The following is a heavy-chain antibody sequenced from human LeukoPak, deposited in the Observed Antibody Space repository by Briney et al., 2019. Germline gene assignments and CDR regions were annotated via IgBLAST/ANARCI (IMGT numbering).Heavy chain of an antibody. J-gene: IGHJ4*02. CDR3: ARGTTFRRVDF. D-gene: IGHD2/OR15-2a*01. V-gene: IGHV6-1*01. CDR2: TYYRSQWYN. CDR1: GESDSNNRGA. Sequence: SQTLLLTRAISGESDSNNRGAGNWIRQSPSRAVEWLGRTYYRSQWYNYYAVSVKSRITINSHTSKNQFSLQLTSVTPEDTAVYDCARGTTFRRVDFWGQGTLVTVST.